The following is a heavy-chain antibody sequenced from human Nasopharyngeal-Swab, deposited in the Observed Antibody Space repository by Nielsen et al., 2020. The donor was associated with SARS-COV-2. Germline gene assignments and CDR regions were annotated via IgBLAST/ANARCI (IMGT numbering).Heavy chain of an antibody. Sequence: SETLSLTCAVYGGSFSGYYWSWIRQPPGKGLEWIGEINHSGSTNYNPSLKSRVTISVDTSKNQFSLKLSSVTAADTAVYYCARGRRGIAAAGGYWFDPWGQGTLVTVSS. CDR1: GGSFSGYY. D-gene: IGHD6-13*01. CDR3: ARGRRGIAAAGGYWFDP. V-gene: IGHV4-34*01. CDR2: INHSGST. J-gene: IGHJ5*02.